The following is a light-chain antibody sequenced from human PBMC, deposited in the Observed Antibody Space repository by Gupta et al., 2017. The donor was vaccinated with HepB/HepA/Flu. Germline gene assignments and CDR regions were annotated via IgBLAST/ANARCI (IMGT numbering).Light chain of an antibody. CDR3: QQRSNWPCS. J-gene: IGKJ2*04. CDR1: QSVSIY. V-gene: IGKV3-11*01. CDR2: DAS. Sequence: EIAFTQSPATLSLSPGERATLSCRASQSVSIYLSWYQQKPGQAPRILVYDASNRATGIPARFSGSGSGTDFTLTSSSLEPEAFEVYYCQQRSNWPCSFGQGTKLEIK.